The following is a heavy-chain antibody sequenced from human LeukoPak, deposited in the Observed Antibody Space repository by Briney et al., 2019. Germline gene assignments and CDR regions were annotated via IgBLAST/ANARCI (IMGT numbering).Heavy chain of an antibody. D-gene: IGHD3-10*01. J-gene: IGHJ4*02. Sequence: PGGSLRLSCAASGFTFTNAWMTWVRRAPGKGLEWVGRIKSKADGETTDYAAPVKGRFTMSRDDSKATLYLFMNGLKAEDTAVYYCTTDLGVTMIRGVLVYWGQGALVTVSS. CDR1: GFTFTNAW. CDR3: TTDLGVTMIRGVLVY. CDR2: IKSKADGETT. V-gene: IGHV3-15*01.